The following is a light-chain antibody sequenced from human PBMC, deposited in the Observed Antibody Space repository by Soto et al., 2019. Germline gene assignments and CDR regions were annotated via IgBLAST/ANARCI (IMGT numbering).Light chain of an antibody. CDR2: KAP. CDR3: QRYDTYPCT. J-gene: IGKJ2*02. V-gene: IGKV1-5*03. Sequence: DIQMTQSPSTLSASVGDRVTITCRASQSSSYWLAWYQQRPGEAPKLLIYKAPSLQSGVPSRFSGRGSETEFTLTISSLQPDDFATYYCQRYDTYPCTFGQGTKLEIK. CDR1: QSSSYW.